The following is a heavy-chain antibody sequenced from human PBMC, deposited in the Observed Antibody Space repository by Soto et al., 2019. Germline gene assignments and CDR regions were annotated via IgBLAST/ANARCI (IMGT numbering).Heavy chain of an antibody. Sequence: SETLSLTCAVYGVSFNVYYWSWIRQPPGKGLEWIGEINHSGSTNYNPSLKSRVTISVDTSKSQFSLKLNSVTAADSAVYFCARLEGLATISYYFDFWGQGALVTVSS. CDR2: INHSGST. J-gene: IGHJ4*02. CDR1: GVSFNVYY. V-gene: IGHV4-34*01. D-gene: IGHD3-9*01. CDR3: ARLEGLATISYYFDF.